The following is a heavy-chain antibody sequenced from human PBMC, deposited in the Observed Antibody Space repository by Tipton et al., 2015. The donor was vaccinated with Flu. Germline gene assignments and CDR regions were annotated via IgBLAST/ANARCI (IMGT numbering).Heavy chain of an antibody. D-gene: IGHD5-18*01. CDR1: GGSISSYY. Sequence: TLSLTCTVSGGSISSYYWSWIRQPPGKGLEWIGYIYYSGSTNYNPSLKSRVTISVDTSKNQFSLKLSSVTAADTAVYYCARGYILPYYFDYWGQGTLVTVSS. CDR2: IYYSGST. V-gene: IGHV4-59*12. J-gene: IGHJ4*02. CDR3: ARGYILPYYFDY.